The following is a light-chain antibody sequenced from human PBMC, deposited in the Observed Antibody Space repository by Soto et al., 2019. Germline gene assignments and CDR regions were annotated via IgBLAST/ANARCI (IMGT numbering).Light chain of an antibody. J-gene: IGKJ4*01. CDR1: QSVSSGF. V-gene: IGKV3-20*01. Sequence: EIVLTQSPGTLSLSPGERATLSCRASQSVSSGFLAWYQQRPGQAPRLLIIAASSRAAGIPDRFSGSGSGTDFTLTISRLETEDFAVYYCQQYGSSPLTFGGGTKVEIK. CDR2: AAS. CDR3: QQYGSSPLT.